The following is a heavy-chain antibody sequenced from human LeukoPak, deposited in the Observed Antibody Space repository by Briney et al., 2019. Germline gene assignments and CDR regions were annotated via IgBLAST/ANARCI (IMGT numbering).Heavy chain of an antibody. CDR1: GFTFSSYA. CDR2: ISGSGGST. D-gene: IGHD6-19*01. V-gene: IGHV3-23*01. CDR3: ARRSGIAVAGAFDY. J-gene: IGHJ4*02. Sequence: GGSLRLSCAASGFTFSSYAMSWVRQAPGKGLEWVSAISGSGGSTYYADSVKGRFTISRDSSKNTLYLQMNSLRAEDTAVYYCARRSGIAVAGAFDYWGQGTLVTVSS.